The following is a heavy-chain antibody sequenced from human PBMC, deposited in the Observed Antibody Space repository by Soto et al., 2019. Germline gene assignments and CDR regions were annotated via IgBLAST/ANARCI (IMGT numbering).Heavy chain of an antibody. Sequence: EVQLLESGGGLVQPGGSLRLSCAASGFTFSSYAMSWVRQAPGKGLEWVSAISGSGGSTYYADSVKGRFTISRDNSKNTLHLEMNSRRAEDTAVYYCAKDGRYSYGYDYWGQGTLVTVSS. CDR1: GFTFSSYA. J-gene: IGHJ4*02. CDR3: AKDGRYSYGYDY. CDR2: ISGSGGST. V-gene: IGHV3-23*01. D-gene: IGHD5-18*01.